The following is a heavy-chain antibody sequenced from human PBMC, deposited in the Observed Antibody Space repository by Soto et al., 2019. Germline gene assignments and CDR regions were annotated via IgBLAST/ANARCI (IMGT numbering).Heavy chain of an antibody. D-gene: IGHD2-21*02. J-gene: IGHJ5*02. CDR2: INPKSGAS. V-gene: IGHV1-2*02. CDR1: GYIFSDYY. CDR3: ARALVVTAIIVPENWFDP. Sequence: ASVKVSCKAAGYIFSDYYIHWVRQAPGQGLEWMGWINPKSGASDYAQKFQGRVTMTRDTSISTVYMDLSRLRTDDTAVYYCARALVVTAIIVPENWFDPWGQGTLVTVSS.